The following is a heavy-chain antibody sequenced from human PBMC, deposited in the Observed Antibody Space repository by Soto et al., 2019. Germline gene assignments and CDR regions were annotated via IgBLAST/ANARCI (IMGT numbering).Heavy chain of an antibody. CDR2: IIPIFGTA. CDR1: GGTFSSYA. J-gene: IGHJ4*02. CDR3: ARDRRGRFLISEFDY. D-gene: IGHD3-3*01. V-gene: IGHV1-69*13. Sequence: GASVKVSCKASGGTFSSYAISWVRQAPGQGLEWMGGIIPIFGTASYAQKFQGRVTITADESTSTAYMELSSLRSEDTAVYYCARDRRGRFLISEFDYWGQGTLVTVSS.